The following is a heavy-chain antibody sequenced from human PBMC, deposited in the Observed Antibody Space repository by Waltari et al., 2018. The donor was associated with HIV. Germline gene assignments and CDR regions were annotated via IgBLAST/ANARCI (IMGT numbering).Heavy chain of an antibody. D-gene: IGHD6-19*01. Sequence: QVQLQASGPGLLKPSQTLSLTCNVSGGSISSARYYWTWIRQSAGKGLEWIGRIYTSGSTSYNPSLKSRVSISIDTSRNQFSLKLTSVTAADTAVYYCARDDLGSGWFFDYWGPGTLVTVSS. J-gene: IGHJ4*02. CDR3: ARDDLGSGWFFDY. CDR1: GGSISSARYY. CDR2: IYTSGST. V-gene: IGHV4-61*02.